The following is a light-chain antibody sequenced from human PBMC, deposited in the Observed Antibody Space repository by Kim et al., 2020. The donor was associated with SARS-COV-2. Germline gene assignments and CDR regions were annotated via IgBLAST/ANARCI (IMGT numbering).Light chain of an antibody. V-gene: IGLV2-23*02. CDR2: EVN. Sequence: ASVSGSPGQSITISCTGATRDVVSWYQHHPGEVPKLIIFEVNTRPSQISTRFSGSKSGNTASLTIAGLQAEDEANYYCCSYEGTVVFGGGTQLTVL. CDR3: CSYEGTVV. CDR1: TRDVV. J-gene: IGLJ2*01.